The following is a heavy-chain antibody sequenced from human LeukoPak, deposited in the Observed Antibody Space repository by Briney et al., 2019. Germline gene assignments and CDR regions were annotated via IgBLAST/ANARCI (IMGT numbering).Heavy chain of an antibody. D-gene: IGHD6-13*01. CDR3: ASHTSSWNFNWYFDL. Sequence: PGGSLRLSCAASGFTFSSYAMTWVRQAPGKGLEWVSVIYSGDSTYYADSVKGRFTISRDNSRSTLYLQMNSLRPEDTGVYYCASHTSSWNFNWYFDLWGRGTLVSVSS. V-gene: IGHV3-66*02. J-gene: IGHJ2*01. CDR2: IYSGDST. CDR1: GFTFSSYA.